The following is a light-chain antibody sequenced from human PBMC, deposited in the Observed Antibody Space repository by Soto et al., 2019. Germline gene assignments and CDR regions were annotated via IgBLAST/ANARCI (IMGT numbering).Light chain of an antibody. Sequence: EIVLTQSPATLSLSPGERATLSCRASQSVSSYLAWYQQKPGQAPRLLIYDASNRATGIPARFSGSGSGSDFTLTISSLEPEEFAVCYCQQRNNWPPWTFGQGTKVEIK. CDR3: QQRNNWPPWT. CDR2: DAS. CDR1: QSVSSY. V-gene: IGKV3-11*01. J-gene: IGKJ1*01.